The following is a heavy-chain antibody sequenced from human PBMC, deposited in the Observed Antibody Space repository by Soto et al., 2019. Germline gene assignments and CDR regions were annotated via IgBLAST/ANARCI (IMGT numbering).Heavy chain of an antibody. D-gene: IGHD4-4*01. CDR2: ISGSGDRT. CDR1: GFIFSNYA. V-gene: IGHV3-23*01. J-gene: IGHJ6*02. Sequence: EVQLLESGGGLVQPGESLTLSCAASGFIFSNYAMSWVRQAPGKGPEWVSVISGSGDRTYYADSVRGRFTISRDNSKKTLYLQMNSLKVEDTAIYYCAKSGHGDYTSLAVYYFYHGMDVWGQGTTVTAS. CDR3: AKSGHGDYTSLAVYYFYHGMDV.